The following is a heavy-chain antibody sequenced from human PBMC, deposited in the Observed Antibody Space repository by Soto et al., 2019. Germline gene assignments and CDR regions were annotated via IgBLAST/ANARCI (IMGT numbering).Heavy chain of an antibody. J-gene: IGHJ4*02. Sequence: EVQLLESGGGLVQPGGSLRLSCAASGFTFSSYAMSWVRQAPGKGLEWVSVISGSDGSTYYADSVKGRFTISRDNSKNTLYLQMNSLRAEDTVVYYCAKRGCGKWYFDYWGQGTLVTVST. CDR1: GFTFSSYA. CDR3: AKRGCGKWYFDY. CDR2: ISGSDGST. V-gene: IGHV3-23*01. D-gene: IGHD1-26*01.